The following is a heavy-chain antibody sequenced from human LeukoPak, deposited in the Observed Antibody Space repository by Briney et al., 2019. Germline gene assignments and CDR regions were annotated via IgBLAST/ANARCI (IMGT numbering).Heavy chain of an antibody. J-gene: IGHJ4*02. V-gene: IGHV4-34*01. Sequence: SETLSLTCAVYGGSFSGYYWSWIRQPPGKGLEWIGEINHSGSTNYNPSLKSRVTISVDTSKNQFSLKLSSVTAADTAVYYCARGPRVRYYYDSSGHYWDYWGQGTLVTVSS. CDR3: ARGPRVRYYYDSSGHYWDY. CDR2: INHSGST. D-gene: IGHD3-22*01. CDR1: GGSFSGYY.